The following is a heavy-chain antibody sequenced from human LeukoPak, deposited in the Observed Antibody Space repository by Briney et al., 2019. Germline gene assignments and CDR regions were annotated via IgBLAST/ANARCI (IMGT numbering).Heavy chain of an antibody. D-gene: IGHD1-26*01. CDR2: IYPGDSDT. Sequence: GESLKISCKGSGYTSTRYWIGWVRQMPGKGLEWTGIIYPGDSDTRYSPSFQGQVTISADKSISTAYLQWSSLKASDSAMYYCARFTSLVGAALDYWGQGTLVTVSS. CDR3: ARFTSLVGAALDY. J-gene: IGHJ4*02. V-gene: IGHV5-51*01. CDR1: GYTSTRYW.